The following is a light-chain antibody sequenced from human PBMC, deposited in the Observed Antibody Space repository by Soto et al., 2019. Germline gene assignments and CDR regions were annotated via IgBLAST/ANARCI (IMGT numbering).Light chain of an antibody. CDR3: QQYTAWPPWT. V-gene: IGKV1-39*01. CDR1: QSISSY. Sequence: DIQMTQSPSSLSASVGDRVTITCRASQSISSYLNWYQQRPGKAPKLLISATSSLQSWVPSRFSGRGSGTEITLTINSLQSEDFAVYYCQQYTAWPPWTFGQGTKVDIK. CDR2: ATS. J-gene: IGKJ1*01.